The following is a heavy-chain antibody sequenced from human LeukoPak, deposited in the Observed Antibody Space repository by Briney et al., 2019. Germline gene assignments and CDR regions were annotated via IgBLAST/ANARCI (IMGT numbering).Heavy chain of an antibody. D-gene: IGHD3-22*01. Sequence: GRSLRLSCAASGFTFSSYAMHWVRQAPGKGLEWVAVIPYDGSNKYYADSVKGRFTISRDNSKNTLYLQMNSLRAEDTAVYYCARALPYYYDSSSLASRKIDYWGQGTLVTVFS. CDR1: GFTFSSYA. CDR2: IPYDGSNK. J-gene: IGHJ4*02. V-gene: IGHV3-30-3*01. CDR3: ARALPYYYDSSSLASRKIDY.